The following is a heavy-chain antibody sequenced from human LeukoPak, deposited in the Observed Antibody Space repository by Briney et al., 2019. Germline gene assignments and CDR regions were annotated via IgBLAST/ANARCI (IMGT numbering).Heavy chain of an antibody. D-gene: IGHD5-18*01. CDR1: GCSFTSYW. J-gene: IGHJ3*02. CDR3: AREDTAYAFDI. V-gene: IGHV5-51*01. Sequence: GESLKISRKGSGCSFTSYWIGWVRQMPGKGLEWRGIIYPGDSDTRYSPSFQGQVTISADKSISTAYLQWSSLKASDTAMYYCAREDTAYAFDIWGQGTMVTVSS. CDR2: IYPGDSDT.